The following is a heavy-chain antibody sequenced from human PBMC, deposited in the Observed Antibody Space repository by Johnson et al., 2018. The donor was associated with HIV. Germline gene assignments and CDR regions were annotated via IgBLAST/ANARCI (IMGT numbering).Heavy chain of an antibody. V-gene: IGHV3-30*02. Sequence: QVQLVESGGGVVQPGGSPRLSCAASGFTFSSYGMHWVRQAPGKGLEWVAFIRYDGNNKYYVDSVKGRFTISSDNSKNTLYLQMNSLRPEDTAVYYCAREVRAYSSGPDACDLWGQGTMVSVSS. CDR2: IRYDGNNK. CDR3: AREVRAYSSGPDACDL. D-gene: IGHD6-25*01. J-gene: IGHJ3*01. CDR1: GFTFSSYG.